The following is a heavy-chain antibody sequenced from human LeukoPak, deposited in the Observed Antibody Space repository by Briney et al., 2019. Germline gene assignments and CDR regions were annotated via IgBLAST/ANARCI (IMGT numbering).Heavy chain of an antibody. V-gene: IGHV4-59*08. CDR3: ARLTASDSSGVDY. J-gene: IGHJ4*02. Sequence: KPSETLSLTCTVSGGSLSSYYWSWIRQPPGKGLEWIGYIYYSGSTNYNPSLKSRVTISVDTSKNQFPLKLSSVTAADTAVYYCARLTASDSSGVDYWGQGTLVTVSS. CDR1: GGSLSSYY. CDR2: IYYSGST. D-gene: IGHD6-19*01.